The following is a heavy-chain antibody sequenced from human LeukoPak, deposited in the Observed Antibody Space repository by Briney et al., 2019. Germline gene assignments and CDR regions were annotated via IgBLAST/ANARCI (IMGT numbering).Heavy chain of an antibody. CDR3: ARGSILTGYYRGYYYYGMDV. D-gene: IGHD3-9*01. J-gene: IGHJ6*02. CDR1: GGSFSGYY. V-gene: IGHV4-34*01. Sequence: SETLSLTCAVYGGSFSGYYWSWIRQPPGKGLEWIGETNHSGSTNYNPSLKSRVTISVDTSKNQFSLKLSSVTAADTAVYYCARGSILTGYYRGYYYYGMDVWGQGTTVTVSS. CDR2: TNHSGST.